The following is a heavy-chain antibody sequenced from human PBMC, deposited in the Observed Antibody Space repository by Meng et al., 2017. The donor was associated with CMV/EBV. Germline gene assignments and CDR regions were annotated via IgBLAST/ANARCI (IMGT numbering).Heavy chain of an antibody. CDR1: GYTFTSYG. Sequence: VQLLQAVSEVKKPGASVKVSCKASGYTFTSYGISWVRQAPGQGLEWMGWISAYNGNTNYAQKLQGRVTMTTDTSTSTAYMELRSLRSDDTAVYYCARDPAWSVITPRRGFNYWGQGTLVTVSS. CDR2: ISAYNGNT. V-gene: IGHV1-18*01. D-gene: IGHD2-15*01. CDR3: ARDPAWSVITPRRGFNY. J-gene: IGHJ4*02.